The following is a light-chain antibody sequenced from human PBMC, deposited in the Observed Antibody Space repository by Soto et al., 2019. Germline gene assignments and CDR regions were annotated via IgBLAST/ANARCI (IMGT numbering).Light chain of an antibody. J-gene: IGLJ1*01. Sequence: QSALAQPASVSGSPGQSITLSCTGTSSDVGSYNLVSWYQQHPGKAPKLMTYEGNKRPSGVSNRFSGSKSGNTASLTISGLQAEDEADYYCCSFAGSNTFVFGTGTKATVL. CDR1: SSDVGSYNL. CDR3: CSFAGSNTFV. CDR2: EGN. V-gene: IGLV2-23*03.